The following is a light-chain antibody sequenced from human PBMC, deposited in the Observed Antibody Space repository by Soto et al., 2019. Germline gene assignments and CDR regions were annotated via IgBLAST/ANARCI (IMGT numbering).Light chain of an antibody. CDR2: DAS. J-gene: IGKJ1*01. CDR3: QQSAHSPIT. Sequence: EIVLTQSPATLSLSPGERATLSCGASQSVTNNYLAWFQQKPGLAPRLLIYDASNRATGIPDRFSGSGSGTDFTLTISRLEPEDFAVYYCQQSAHSPITFGQGTKVDIK. V-gene: IGKV3D-20*01. CDR1: QSVTNNY.